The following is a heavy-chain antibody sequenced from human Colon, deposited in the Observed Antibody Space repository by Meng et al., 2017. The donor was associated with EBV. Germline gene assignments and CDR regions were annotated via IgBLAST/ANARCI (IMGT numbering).Heavy chain of an antibody. D-gene: IGHD3-10*01. V-gene: IGHV4-4*02. CDR3: ARGSYYTWAT. J-gene: IGHJ5*02. CDR2: IHHSGTT. Sequence: GKLQEPDPGLVNLSGTLSLPCEVSGGSISSNDHWWSWVRQPPGKGPEWIGEIHHSGTTNYNPSFKSRVTMSIDTWKNRFSLDLTSVTAADTAVYYCARGSYYTWATWGQGTLVTVSS. CDR1: GGSISSNDHW.